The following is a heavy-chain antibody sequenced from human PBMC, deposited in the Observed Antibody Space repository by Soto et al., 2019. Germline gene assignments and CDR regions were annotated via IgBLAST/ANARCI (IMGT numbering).Heavy chain of an antibody. Sequence: QVQLVQSGAEVKKPGSSVKISCKASGGTFSTYAITWVRQAPGQGLEWMGGIIPIFGTTNYALKFQGRGSINADKSTSTAYMELSSLRSDDTAVYYCARPSSSSLENSYYYAVDVWGQGTTVIVSS. D-gene: IGHD2-2*01. CDR2: IIPIFGTT. V-gene: IGHV1-69*14. CDR1: GGTFSTYA. J-gene: IGHJ6*02. CDR3: ARPSSSSLENSYYYAVDV.